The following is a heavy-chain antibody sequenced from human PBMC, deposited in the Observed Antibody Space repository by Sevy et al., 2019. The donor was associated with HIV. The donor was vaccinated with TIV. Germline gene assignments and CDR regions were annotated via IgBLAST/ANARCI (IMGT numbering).Heavy chain of an antibody. D-gene: IGHD2-15*01. Sequence: ASVKVSCKASGYTFTSYYMHWVRQAPGQGLEWMGIINPSGGSTSYAQKFQGRVTMTRDTSTSTVYMGLSSLRSEDTAVYYCAAGDYSPLRYYYYYMDVWGKGTTVTVSS. CDR3: AAGDYSPLRYYYYYMDV. V-gene: IGHV1-46*01. CDR2: INPSGGST. CDR1: GYTFTSYY. J-gene: IGHJ6*03.